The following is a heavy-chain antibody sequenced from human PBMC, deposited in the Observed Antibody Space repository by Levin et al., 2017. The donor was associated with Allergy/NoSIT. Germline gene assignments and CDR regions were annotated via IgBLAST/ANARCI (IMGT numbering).Heavy chain of an antibody. CDR1: GFTFDDYA. Sequence: TGGSLRLSCAASGFTFDDYAMHWVRQAPGKGLEWVSGISWNSGSIGYADSVKGRFTISRDNAKNSLYLQMNSLRAEDTALYYCAKDMFGLGMVRSYGMDVWGQGTTVTVSS. D-gene: IGHD3-10*01. J-gene: IGHJ6*02. CDR3: AKDMFGLGMVRSYGMDV. V-gene: IGHV3-9*01. CDR2: ISWNSGSI.